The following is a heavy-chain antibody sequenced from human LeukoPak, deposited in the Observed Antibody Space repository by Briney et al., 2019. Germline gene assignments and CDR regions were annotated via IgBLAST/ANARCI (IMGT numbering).Heavy chain of an antibody. Sequence: SETLSLTCAVCGYSISSGYYWGWIRQPPGKGLEWIGSIYHSGSTYYNPSLKSRVTISVDTSKNQFSLKLSSVTAADTAVYYCARSYYYGSGSYYKWGQGTLVTVSS. CDR1: GYSISSGYY. V-gene: IGHV4-38-2*01. CDR3: ARSYYYGSGSYYK. D-gene: IGHD3-10*01. J-gene: IGHJ4*02. CDR2: IYHSGST.